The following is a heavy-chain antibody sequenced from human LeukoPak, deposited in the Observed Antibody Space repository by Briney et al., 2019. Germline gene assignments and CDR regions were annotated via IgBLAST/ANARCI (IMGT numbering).Heavy chain of an antibody. Sequence: PSETLSLTCTVSGGSISSYHWSWIRQAAGKGLEWIGRIYTNETTNYNPSLESRVTISVDTSKNQFSLDLSSVTAADTAVYYCARQKCTSTSCLTKNAFDIWGQGTMVTVSS. J-gene: IGHJ3*02. CDR2: IYTNETT. D-gene: IGHD2-2*01. CDR3: ARQKCTSTSCLTKNAFDI. CDR1: GGSISSYH. V-gene: IGHV4-4*07.